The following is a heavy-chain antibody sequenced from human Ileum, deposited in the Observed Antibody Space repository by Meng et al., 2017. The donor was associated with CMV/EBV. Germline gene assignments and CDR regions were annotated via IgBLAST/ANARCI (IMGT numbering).Heavy chain of an antibody. J-gene: IGHJ4*02. Sequence: GESLKISCVVSGFTFNNYWMTWVRQAPGKGLEWAANINQDGSEKYYVDSVKGRFTVSRDNAKNSLYLQMNSLRAEDTAEYYCAKAPDGSGSLYYFDSWGQGTLVTVSS. V-gene: IGHV3-7*01. CDR3: AKAPDGSGSLYYFDS. D-gene: IGHD3-10*01. CDR2: INQDGSEK. CDR1: GFTFNNYW.